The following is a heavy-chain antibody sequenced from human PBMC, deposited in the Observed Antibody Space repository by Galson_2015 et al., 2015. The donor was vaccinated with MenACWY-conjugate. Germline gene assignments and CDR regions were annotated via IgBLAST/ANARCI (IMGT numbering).Heavy chain of an antibody. D-gene: IGHD3-22*01. V-gene: IGHV2-70*11. J-gene: IGHJ6*02. CDR2: IDWDDDK. Sequence: PALVKPTQTLTLTCTFSGFSLSTSGMCVSWIRQPPGKALEWLARIDWDDDKYYSTSLKTRLTISKDTSKNQVVLTMTNMDPVDTATYYCARMRYYDSSGTYYYYGMDVWGQGTTVTVSS. CDR3: ARMRYYDSSGTYYYYGMDV. CDR1: GFSLSTSGMC.